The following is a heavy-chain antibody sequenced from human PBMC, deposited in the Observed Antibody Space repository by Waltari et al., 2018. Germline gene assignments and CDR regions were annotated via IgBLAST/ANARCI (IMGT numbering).Heavy chain of an antibody. CDR2: IYYSGST. V-gene: IGHV4-59*01. CDR3: ARGPNRYYFDY. D-gene: IGHD7-27*01. J-gene: IGHJ4*02. Sequence: QVQLQESGPGLVKPSETLSLTCTVSGGSISSYYWSWIRQPPGKGLEWIGYIYYSGSTNYNPTLRSRVTISVDTTKNQFSLKLSSVTTADTAVYYCARGPNRYYFDYWGQGTLVTVSS. CDR1: GGSISSYY.